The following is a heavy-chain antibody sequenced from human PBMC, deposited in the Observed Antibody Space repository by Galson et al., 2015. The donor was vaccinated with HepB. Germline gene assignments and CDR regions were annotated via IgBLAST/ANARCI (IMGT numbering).Heavy chain of an antibody. CDR1: GYTFTSYG. J-gene: IGHJ5*02. Sequence: SVKVSCKASGYTFTSYGISWVRQAPGQGLEWMGWISAYNGNTNYAQKLQGRVTMTTDTSTSTAYMELRSLRSEDTAVYYCARDRYYDFWSGYPMGPGEIDPWGQGTLVTVSS. CDR2: ISAYNGNT. V-gene: IGHV1-18*01. CDR3: ARDRYYDFWSGYPMGPGEIDP. D-gene: IGHD3-3*01.